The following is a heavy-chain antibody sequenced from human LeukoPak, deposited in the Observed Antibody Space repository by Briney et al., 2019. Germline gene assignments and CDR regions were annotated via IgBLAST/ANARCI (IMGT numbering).Heavy chain of an antibody. V-gene: IGHV3-23*01. CDR2: LGGASESI. Sequence: ETLSLTCTVSGDSISSTTYNWGWVRQAPGKGLEWVSILGGASESIYYADSVKGRFTVSRDNSKDTLYLQINSLRGEDTAVYYCARRWLGDPYGMDVWGQGTTVTVSS. CDR1: GDSISSTT. D-gene: IGHD3-10*01. J-gene: IGHJ6*02. CDR3: ARRWLGDPYGMDV.